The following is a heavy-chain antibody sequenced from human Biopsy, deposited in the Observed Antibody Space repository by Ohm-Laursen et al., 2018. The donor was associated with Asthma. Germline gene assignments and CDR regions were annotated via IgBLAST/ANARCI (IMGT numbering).Heavy chain of an antibody. CDR2: MYYSGSA. Sequence: SDTLSLTCSVSGSAIRTSGYYWGWIRQPPGKGLEWIGSMYYSGSAYYNPSLESRVTVSVDTSKNQFSLKLSSVTAADTAVYYCARDLSGYCTSSACYGFDSWGQGTLVTVSS. D-gene: IGHD2-8*01. J-gene: IGHJ5*01. CDR3: ARDLSGYCTSSACYGFDS. CDR1: GSAIRTSGYY. V-gene: IGHV4-39*07.